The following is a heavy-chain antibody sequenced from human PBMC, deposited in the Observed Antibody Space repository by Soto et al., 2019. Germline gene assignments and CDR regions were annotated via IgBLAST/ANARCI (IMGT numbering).Heavy chain of an antibody. V-gene: IGHV3-9*01. CDR1: GFTFDDYA. D-gene: IGHD6-13*01. Sequence: EVQLVESGGGLVQPGRSLRLSCAASGFTFDDYAMHWVRQAPGKGLEWVSGISWNSGSIGYADSVKGRFTISRDNAKNSLFLQMNSVRAEDTALYYSASAAGTVSEYFQHCGHGTLVTVSS. CDR3: ASAAGTVSEYFQH. J-gene: IGHJ1*01. CDR2: ISWNSGSI.